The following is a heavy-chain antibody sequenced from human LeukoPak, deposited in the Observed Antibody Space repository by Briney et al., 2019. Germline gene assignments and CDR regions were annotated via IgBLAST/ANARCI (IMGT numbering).Heavy chain of an antibody. V-gene: IGHV3-30-3*01. D-gene: IGHD6-13*01. CDR2: ISYDGSNK. CDR1: GFTFSSYA. Sequence: PGRSLRLSCAASGFTFSSYAMHWVRQAPGKGLEWVAVISYDGSNKYYADSVKGRFTISRDNSKNTLYLQMNSLRAEDTAVYYCARDPRSGAAAGSYRAFDIWGPGTMVTVSS. J-gene: IGHJ3*02. CDR3: ARDPRSGAAAGSYRAFDI.